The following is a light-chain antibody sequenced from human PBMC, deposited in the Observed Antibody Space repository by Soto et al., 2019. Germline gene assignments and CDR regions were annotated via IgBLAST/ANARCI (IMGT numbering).Light chain of an antibody. V-gene: IGKV2-28*01. Sequence: DIVMTQSPLSLPVTPGEPASISCRSSQSLLHGNGYNYLDWYLQKPGQSPQLLIYLGSNRASGVPDRLSGSGTGTDFALEISRVEAEDGGVYYCMQALQSPFTFGPGTKVDIK. CDR2: LGS. CDR1: QSLLHGNGYNY. CDR3: MQALQSPFT. J-gene: IGKJ3*01.